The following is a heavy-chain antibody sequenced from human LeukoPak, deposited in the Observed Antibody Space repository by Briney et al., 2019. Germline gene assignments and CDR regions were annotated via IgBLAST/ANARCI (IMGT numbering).Heavy chain of an antibody. CDR2: INHDGSLR. D-gene: IGHD5/OR15-5a*01. J-gene: IGHJ4*02. CDR3: ARDVFSLGDS. CDR1: GFALTNYG. Sequence: GRSLRLSCAASGFALTNYGMHWVRQAPGKGRVWVSHINHDGSLRNYADSVQGRFTVSRDIAKNTLYLHMNSLGADDTATYYCARDVFSLGDSWGQGTLVTVSS. V-gene: IGHV3-74*01.